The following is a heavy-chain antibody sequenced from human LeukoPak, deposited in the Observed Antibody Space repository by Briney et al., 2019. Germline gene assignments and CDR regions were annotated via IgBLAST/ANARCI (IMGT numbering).Heavy chain of an antibody. J-gene: IGHJ4*02. Sequence: PSETLSLTCTVSGGSITYYYWSWIRQFAGKGLEWIGRIYTSGSANYNPSLKSRVTMSVDTSKKQFSLKLSSVTAADTAVYYCASRIAAAGPSFDYWGQGTLVTVSS. D-gene: IGHD6-13*01. CDR1: GGSITYYY. V-gene: IGHV4-4*07. CDR2: IYTSGSA. CDR3: ASRIAAAGPSFDY.